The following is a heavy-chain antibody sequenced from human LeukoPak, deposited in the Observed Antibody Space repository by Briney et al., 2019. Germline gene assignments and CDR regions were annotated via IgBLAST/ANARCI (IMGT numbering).Heavy chain of an antibody. CDR2: ISSYNGNT. J-gene: IGHJ4*02. D-gene: IGHD6-13*01. CDR1: GYTFTSYA. CDR3: AKSRTGTSDFDY. V-gene: IGHV1-18*01. Sequence: ASVKVSCKASGYTFTSYAISWVRQAPGQGRQAPGQGLEWMGWISSYNGNTNYAQKLQGRVTMTTDTSTSTAYMELRSLRSDDTAVYYCAKSRTGTSDFDYWGQGTLVTVSS.